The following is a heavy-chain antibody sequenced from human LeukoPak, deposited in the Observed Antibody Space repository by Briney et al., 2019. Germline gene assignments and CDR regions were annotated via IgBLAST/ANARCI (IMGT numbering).Heavy chain of an antibody. V-gene: IGHV3-21*01. D-gene: IGHD3-10*01. CDR3: ARDTRKPYGSGSYYY. Sequence: TGESLRLSCAASGFTFSSYSMNWVRQAPGKGLEWVSSISSSSSYIYYADSVKGRFTISRDNAKNSLYLQMNSLRAEDTAVYYCARDTRKPYGSGSYYYWGQGTLVTVSS. J-gene: IGHJ4*02. CDR1: GFTFSSYS. CDR2: ISSSSSYI.